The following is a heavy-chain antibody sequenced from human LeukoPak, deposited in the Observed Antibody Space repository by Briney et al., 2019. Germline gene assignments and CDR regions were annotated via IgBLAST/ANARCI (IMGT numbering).Heavy chain of an antibody. CDR1: GFTFSHYG. CDR2: INQDGSEK. CDR3: ARDGVADGLYLDS. J-gene: IGHJ4*02. D-gene: IGHD6-13*01. Sequence: GGSLRLSCAPSGFTFSHYGMSWVRQAPGKGLEWVADINQDGSEKYYVDSVRGRFTISRDNTKNSLSLQMNSLRAEDTAVYFCARDGVADGLYLDSWGQGALVTVSS. V-gene: IGHV3-7*01.